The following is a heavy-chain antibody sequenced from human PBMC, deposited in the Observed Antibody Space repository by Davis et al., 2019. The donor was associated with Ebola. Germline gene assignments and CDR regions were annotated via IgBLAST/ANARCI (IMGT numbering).Heavy chain of an antibody. J-gene: IGHJ4*02. CDR1: GFTFSNNW. Sequence: GESLKISCAASGFTFSNNWMHWVRQAPGKGLVWVSRINTDGTTTSYADSVKGRFTISRDNAKNTLYLQMNSLRAEDTAVYYCARGYSYGDYWGQGTLVTVSS. V-gene: IGHV3-74*01. CDR3: ARGYSYGDY. D-gene: IGHD5-18*01. CDR2: INTDGTTT.